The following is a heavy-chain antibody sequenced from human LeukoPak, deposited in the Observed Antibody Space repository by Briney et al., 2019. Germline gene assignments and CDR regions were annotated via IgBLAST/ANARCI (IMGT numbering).Heavy chain of an antibody. CDR2: INHSGST. Sequence: SETLSLTCAVYGGSFSGYYWSWIRQPPGKGLEWIGEINHSGSTNYDPSLKSRVTISVDTSKNQFSLKLSSVTAADTAVYYCARTPCNYVVVTDDYWGRGTLVTVSS. CDR1: GGSFSGYY. J-gene: IGHJ4*02. D-gene: IGHD4-11*01. V-gene: IGHV4-34*01. CDR3: ARTPCNYVVVTDDY.